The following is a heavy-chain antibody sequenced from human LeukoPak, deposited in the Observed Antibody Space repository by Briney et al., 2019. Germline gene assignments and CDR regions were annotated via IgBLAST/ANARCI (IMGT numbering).Heavy chain of an antibody. D-gene: IGHD1-14*01. J-gene: IGHJ4*02. CDR3: TRDRSRAEDD. V-gene: IGHV3-7*01. CDR2: INQGGSDK. Sequence: PGGSLRLSCAASGFTFSSHWMSWVRQPPGKGLEWVANINQGGSDKYYVDSVKGRFTISRDNTNNLLYLQMNSLRGDDTAVYYCTRDRSRAEDDWGQGTLVTVSS. CDR1: GFTFSSHW.